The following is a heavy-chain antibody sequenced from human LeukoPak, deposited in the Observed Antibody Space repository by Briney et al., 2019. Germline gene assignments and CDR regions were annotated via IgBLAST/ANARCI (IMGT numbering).Heavy chain of an antibody. CDR2: INHSGST. V-gene: IGHV4-34*01. D-gene: IGHD3-16*02. Sequence: AETLSLTCAVYGGSFSGYYWRWIRQPPGKGLEWIGEINHSGSTNYNPSLKSRVTISVDTSKNQFSLKLSSVTAADTAVYYCARYTIVLSLCYYYYGMDVWGQGTTVTVSS. CDR1: GGSFSGYY. J-gene: IGHJ6*02. CDR3: ARYTIVLSLCYYYYGMDV.